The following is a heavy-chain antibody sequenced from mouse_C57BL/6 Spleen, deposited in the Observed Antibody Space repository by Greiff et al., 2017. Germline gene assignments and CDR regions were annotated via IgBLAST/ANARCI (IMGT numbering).Heavy chain of an antibody. CDR1: GFTFTDYY. V-gene: IGHV7-3*01. CDR2: IRNKANGYTT. J-gene: IGHJ2*01. D-gene: IGHD1-1*01. Sequence: EVKLMESGGGLVQPGGSLSLSCAASGFTFTDYYMSWVRQPPGKALEWLGFIRNKANGYTTEYSASVKGRVTISRDNCQSILYLQMNALRADDSPTYYCARKTPYYSFDYWGQGTTLTVSS. CDR3: ARKTPYYSFDY.